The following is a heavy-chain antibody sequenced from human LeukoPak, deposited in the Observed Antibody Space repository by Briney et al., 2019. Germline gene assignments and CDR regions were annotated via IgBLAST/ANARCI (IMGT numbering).Heavy chain of an antibody. CDR1: GFTFRSYW. CDR3: ARGGGLDV. CDR2: INHNGNVN. V-gene: IGHV3-7*03. Sequence: GGSLRPSCAAPGFTFRSYWMNGARQAPGKGLEWVASINHNGNVNYYVDSVKGRFTISRDNAKNSLYLQMSNLRAEDTAVYFCARGGGLDVWRQGATVTVSS. J-gene: IGHJ6*01. D-gene: IGHD3-16*01.